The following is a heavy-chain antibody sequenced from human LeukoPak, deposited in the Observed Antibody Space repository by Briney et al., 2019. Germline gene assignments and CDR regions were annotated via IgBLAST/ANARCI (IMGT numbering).Heavy chain of an antibody. D-gene: IGHD3/OR15-3a*01. Sequence: IDPDDSGSSYADSVKGRFTISRGNAKNTLYLQMSSLRVEDTAMYYCARDLRKSADYYFDYWGQGTLVTVSS. V-gene: IGHV3-74*01. CDR3: ARDLRKSADYYFDY. J-gene: IGHJ4*02. CDR2: IDPDDSGS.